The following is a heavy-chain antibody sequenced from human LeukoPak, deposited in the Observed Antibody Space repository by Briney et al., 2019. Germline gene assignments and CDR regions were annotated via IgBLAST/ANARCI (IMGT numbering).Heavy chain of an antibody. Sequence: PSETLSLTCAVSGGSISSSNWWSWVRQPPGKGLEWIGEIYHSGSTNYNPSLKSRVTISVDKSKNQFSLKLSSVTAADTAVYYCARDVAYCGGDCYHYSDYWGQGTLVTVSS. CDR1: GGSISSSNW. D-gene: IGHD2-21*02. V-gene: IGHV4-4*02. J-gene: IGHJ4*02. CDR2: IYHSGST. CDR3: ARDVAYCGGDCYHYSDY.